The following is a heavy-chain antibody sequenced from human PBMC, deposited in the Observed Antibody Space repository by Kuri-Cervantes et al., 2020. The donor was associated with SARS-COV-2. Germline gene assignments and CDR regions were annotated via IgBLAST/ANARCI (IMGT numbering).Heavy chain of an antibody. J-gene: IGHJ4*02. V-gene: IGHV1-69*13. CDR3: ARARSGSYDY. CDR1: GGTFRSYG. CDR2: IIPISGTT. D-gene: IGHD1-26*01. Sequence: SVKVSCKASGGTFRSYGLSWVRQAPGQGLEWMGGIIPISGTTQYAQEFQGRVTISADDSTSIGYLELSSLTSEDTAVYYCARARSGSYDYWGQGTLVTVSS.